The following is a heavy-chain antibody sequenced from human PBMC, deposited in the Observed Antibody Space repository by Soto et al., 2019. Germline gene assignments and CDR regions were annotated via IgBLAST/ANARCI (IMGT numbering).Heavy chain of an antibody. CDR2: INQGGSEK. CDR3: ARGHYGMDV. V-gene: IGHV3-7*04. CDR1: GFTFSNSW. J-gene: IGHJ6*02. Sequence: EMQLVGSGGGLVQPGGAMRLSCGGSGFTFSNSWMTWVRQAPGKGLEWVANINQGGSEKNYVDSVKGRFTVSRDNAKNSVYLQMNNLRVEDTAVYYCARGHYGMDVWGQGTTVTVSS.